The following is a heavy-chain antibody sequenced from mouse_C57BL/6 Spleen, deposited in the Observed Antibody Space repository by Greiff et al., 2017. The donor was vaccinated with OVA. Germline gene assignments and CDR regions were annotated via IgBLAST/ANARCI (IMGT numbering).Heavy chain of an antibody. D-gene: IGHD1-1*01. V-gene: IGHV1-55*01. CDR1: GYTFTSYW. J-gene: IGHJ1*03. CDR3: ARSAFITTVVAHWYFDV. Sequence: QVQLQQPGAELVKPGASVKMSCKASGYTFTSYWITWVKQRPGQGLEWIGDIYPGSGSTNYNEKFKSKATRTVDTSSSTAYMQLSSLTSEDSAVYYCARSAFITTVVAHWYFDVWGTGTTVTVSS. CDR2: IYPGSGST.